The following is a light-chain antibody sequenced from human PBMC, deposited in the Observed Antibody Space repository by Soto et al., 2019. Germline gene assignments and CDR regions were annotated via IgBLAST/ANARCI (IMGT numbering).Light chain of an antibody. J-gene: IGKJ1*01. V-gene: IGKV3-15*01. CDR3: QQYNNWWT. CDR2: AAS. Sequence: EIVMTQSPATLSVSPGERATLSCRASQSVNRNLAWYQQKPGQAPRLLIYAASTRATGIPDRFSGSGSETEFTLTISSLQSEDFAVYYCQQYNNWWTFGQGTKVEI. CDR1: QSVNRN.